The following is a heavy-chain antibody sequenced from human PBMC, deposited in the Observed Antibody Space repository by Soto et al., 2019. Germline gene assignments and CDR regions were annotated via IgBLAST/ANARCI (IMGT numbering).Heavy chain of an antibody. J-gene: IGHJ5*01. V-gene: IGHV1-8*01. D-gene: IGHD1-20*01. CDR3: ARSDVYNFNWLDS. Sequence: QVQLVQSGAEVKTPGASVKVSCKASGYTFATYDINWVRQAPGQGLEWMGWMNPNSGNTGYAQKFQGRLTMTRDTAFRVAHMELSSLRNEDTAVYYCARSDVYNFNWLDSWGQGTLVTVSA. CDR1: GYTFATYD. CDR2: MNPNSGNT.